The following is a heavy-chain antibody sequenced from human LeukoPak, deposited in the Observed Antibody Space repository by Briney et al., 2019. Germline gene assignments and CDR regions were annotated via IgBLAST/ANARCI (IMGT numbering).Heavy chain of an antibody. CDR1: GYSISSGYY. D-gene: IGHD1-7*01. CDR2: IYHSGST. CDR3: ARDENWNYLDWFDP. V-gene: IGHV4-38-2*02. Sequence: SETLSLTCTVSGYSISSGYYWGWIRQSPGKGLEWIGSIYHSGSTYYNPSPKSRVTMSVDTSKNQFSLKLSSVTAADTAVYYCARDENWNYLDWFDPWGQGTLVTVSS. J-gene: IGHJ5*02.